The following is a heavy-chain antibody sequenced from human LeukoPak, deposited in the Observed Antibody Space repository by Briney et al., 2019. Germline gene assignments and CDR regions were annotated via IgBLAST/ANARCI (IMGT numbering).Heavy chain of an antibody. CDR1: GFTFSSYA. CDR3: ATRQSSGYYYPTDY. CDR2: ISGSGGST. D-gene: IGHD3-22*01. Sequence: GGSLRLSCAASGFTFSSYAMSWVRQAPGKGLEWVSAISGSGGSTYYADSVKGRFTISRDNSKNTLYLQMNSLRAEDTAVYYCATRQSSGYYYPTDYWGQGTLVTVSS. J-gene: IGHJ4*02. V-gene: IGHV3-23*01.